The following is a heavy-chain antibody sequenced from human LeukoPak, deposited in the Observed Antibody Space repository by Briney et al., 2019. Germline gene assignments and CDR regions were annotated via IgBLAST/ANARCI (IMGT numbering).Heavy chain of an antibody. CDR2: IYYGGST. CDR1: GGSISSYY. Sequence: SETLSLTCTVSGGSISSYYWSWIRQPPEKGPEWIGYIYYGGSTNYNPSLKSRVTISVDTSKNQFSLKLSSVTAADTAVYYCARKKLRAYYMDVWGKGTTVTVSS. CDR3: ARKKLRAYYMDV. D-gene: IGHD4-17*01. J-gene: IGHJ6*03. V-gene: IGHV4-59*01.